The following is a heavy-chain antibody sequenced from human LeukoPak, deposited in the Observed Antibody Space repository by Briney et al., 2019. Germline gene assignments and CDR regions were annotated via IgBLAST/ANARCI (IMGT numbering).Heavy chain of an antibody. Sequence: GESLKISCKGSGYSFTSYWISWVRQMPGKGLEWMGRIDPSDSYTNYSPSFQGHVTISADKSISTAYLQWSSLKAPDTAMYYCARQYSGWYLGFDYWGQGTLVTVSS. J-gene: IGHJ4*02. CDR1: GYSFTSYW. D-gene: IGHD6-19*01. CDR2: IDPSDSYT. V-gene: IGHV5-10-1*01. CDR3: ARQYSGWYLGFDY.